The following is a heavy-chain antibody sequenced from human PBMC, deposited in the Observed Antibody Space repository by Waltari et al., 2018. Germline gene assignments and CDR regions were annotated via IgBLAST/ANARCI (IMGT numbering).Heavy chain of an antibody. CDR3: TRDLPTATEGNSPFDY. CDR2: ISAYNGNT. CDR1: GFTFPVYG. Sequence: QVQLVQSGAEVKKPGASVTVSCKTSGFTFPVYGISWVRQAPGKGLEWMGWISAYNGNTNYTQKLQGRVTMTTDTSTNTAYMELRSLRSDDTALYYCTRDLPTATEGNSPFDYWGQGTLVTVS. J-gene: IGHJ4*02. V-gene: IGHV1-18*01. D-gene: IGHD1-7*01.